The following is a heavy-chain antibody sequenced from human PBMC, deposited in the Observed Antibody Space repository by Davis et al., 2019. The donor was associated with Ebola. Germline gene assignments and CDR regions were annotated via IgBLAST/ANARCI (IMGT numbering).Heavy chain of an antibody. D-gene: IGHD6-13*01. Sequence: SLKISCAASGFTFDDYAMHWVRQAPGKGLEWVSGISWNSGSIGYADSVKGRFTISRDNAKNSLYLQMNSLRAEDTALYYCAKDRVPHMVGIAAAGFDYWGQGTLVTVSS. J-gene: IGHJ4*02. CDR1: GFTFDDYA. V-gene: IGHV3-9*01. CDR3: AKDRVPHMVGIAAAGFDY. CDR2: ISWNSGSI.